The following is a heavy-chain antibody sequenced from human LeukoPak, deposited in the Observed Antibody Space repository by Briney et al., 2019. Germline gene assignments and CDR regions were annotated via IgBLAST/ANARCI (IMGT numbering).Heavy chain of an antibody. CDR1: GFTFSSYE. Sequence: GGSLRLSCAASGFTFSSYEMNWARQAPGKGLEWVAYISSSGSTTHYADSAKGRFTISRDNAKNSLYLQVNSLRGEDTAVYYCAAKEGTRSDFDYWGQGTLVTVAS. CDR3: AAKEGTRSDFDY. V-gene: IGHV3-48*03. J-gene: IGHJ4*02. D-gene: IGHD1-14*01. CDR2: ISSSGSTT.